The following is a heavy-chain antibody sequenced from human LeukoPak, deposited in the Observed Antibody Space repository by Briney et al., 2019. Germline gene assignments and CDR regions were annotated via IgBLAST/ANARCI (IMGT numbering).Heavy chain of an antibody. Sequence: ASVKVSCKASGGTFSSYAISWVRQAPGQGLEWMGGIIPIFGTANYAQKFQGRVTITADESTSTAYMELSSLRAEDTAVYYCADQLLYGDYYYYMDVWGKGTTVTVSS. V-gene: IGHV1-69*13. CDR2: IIPIFGTA. D-gene: IGHD2-2*02. J-gene: IGHJ6*03. CDR3: ADQLLYGDYYYYMDV. CDR1: GGTFSSYA.